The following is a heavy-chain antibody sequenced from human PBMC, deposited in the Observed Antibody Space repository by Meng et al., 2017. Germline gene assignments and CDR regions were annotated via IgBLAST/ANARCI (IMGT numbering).Heavy chain of an antibody. Sequence: QVQLQQWGAGLLNPSETLSLTCAVYGGSFSGYYWSWIRQPSGKGLEWIGEINHSGSTNYNPSLKSRVTISVDTSKNQFSLKLSSVTAADTAVYYCARARRAGSVVTAIRNWGQGTLVTVSS. J-gene: IGHJ1*01. D-gene: IGHD2-21*02. CDR2: INHSGST. V-gene: IGHV4-34*01. CDR3: ARARRAGSVVTAIRN. CDR1: GGSFSGYY.